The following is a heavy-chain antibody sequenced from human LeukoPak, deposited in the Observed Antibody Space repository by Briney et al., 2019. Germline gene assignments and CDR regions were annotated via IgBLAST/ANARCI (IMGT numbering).Heavy chain of an antibody. V-gene: IGHV4-4*09. CDR1: GGSISSYY. J-gene: IGHJ6*03. CDR2: IYTSGST. D-gene: IGHD2-21*01. Sequence: PSETLSLTCTVSGGSISSYYWSWIRQPPGKGLEWIGYIYTSGSTNYNPSLKSRVTISVDTSKNQFSLKLSSVTAADTAVYYCARRKLWGAYYYYMDVWGKGTTVTVSS. CDR3: ARRKLWGAYYYYMDV.